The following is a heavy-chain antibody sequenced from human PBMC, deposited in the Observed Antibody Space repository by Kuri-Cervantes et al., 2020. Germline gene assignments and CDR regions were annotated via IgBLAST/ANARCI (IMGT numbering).Heavy chain of an antibody. CDR1: GFTFSSYE. V-gene: IGHV3-48*01. Sequence: GESLKISCAASGFTFSSYEMNWVRQAPGKGLEWVSYISSSSSTIYYADSVKGRFTISRDNAKNSLYLQMNSLRAEDTAVYYCARIKSSSTQYYYYYYMDVWGKGTTVTVSS. J-gene: IGHJ6*03. D-gene: IGHD6-6*01. CDR3: ARIKSSSTQYYYYYYMDV. CDR2: ISSSSSTI.